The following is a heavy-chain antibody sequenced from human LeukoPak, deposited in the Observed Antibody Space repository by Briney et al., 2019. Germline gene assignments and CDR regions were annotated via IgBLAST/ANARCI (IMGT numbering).Heavy chain of an antibody. CDR3: PSGTTTMIRGVYYYYYGMDV. CDR1: VYTFTSYG. V-gene: IGHV1-18*01. D-gene: IGHD3-10*01. CDR2: ISGYNGNT. J-gene: IGHJ6*02. Sequence: ASVKVSCKASVYTFTSYGISWVRQAPGQGLEWRGWISGYNGNTNYAQKLQDRVTMTTEPCTSTAYMELRSLRSDDTAVYYCPSGTTTMIRGVYYYYYGMDVWGQGTTVTVSS.